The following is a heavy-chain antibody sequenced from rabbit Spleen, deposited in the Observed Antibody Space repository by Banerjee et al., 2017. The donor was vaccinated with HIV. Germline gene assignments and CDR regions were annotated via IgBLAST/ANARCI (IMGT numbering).Heavy chain of an antibody. V-gene: IGHV1S40*01. CDR1: GVSFSFNDY. J-gene: IGHJ3*01. D-gene: IGHD1-1*01. Sequence: QSLEESGGDLVKPGASLTLTCTASGVSFSFNDYLCWVRQPPGKGPEWIACVAAGVSFTSYYATWAKGRFTISKTSSTTVTLQMTSLTAADTATYFCARDLVAVIGWNFSLWGQGTLVTVS. CDR2: VAAGVSFTS. CDR3: ARDLVAVIGWNFSL.